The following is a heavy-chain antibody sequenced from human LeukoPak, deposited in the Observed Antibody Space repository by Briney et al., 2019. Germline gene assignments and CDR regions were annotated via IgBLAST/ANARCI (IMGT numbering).Heavy chain of an antibody. CDR3: ARKTGDC. CDR2: IKQDGSEK. Sequence: PGGSLRLSCAASGFIFSNYWMSWVRQAPGKGLEWVANIKQDGSEKYYVDSVKGRFTIFRDNAKNSLYLQMSSLRVEDTAVYYCARKTGDCWGQGTLVIVSS. CDR1: GFIFSNYW. V-gene: IGHV3-7*01. D-gene: IGHD1-14*01. J-gene: IGHJ4*02.